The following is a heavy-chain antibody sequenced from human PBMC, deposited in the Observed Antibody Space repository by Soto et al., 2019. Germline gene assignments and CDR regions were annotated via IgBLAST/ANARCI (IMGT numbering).Heavy chain of an antibody. CDR3: ARDGYSSSWYRTIPLNWFDP. V-gene: IGHV4-34*01. CDR2: INHSGST. Sequence: PSETLSLTCAVYGGSFSGYYWSWIRQPPGKWLEWIGEINHSGSTNYNPSLKSRVTISVDTSKNQFSLKLSSVTAADTAVYYCARDGYSSSWYRTIPLNWFDPWGQGXLVTVYS. D-gene: IGHD6-13*01. CDR1: GGSFSGYY. J-gene: IGHJ5*02.